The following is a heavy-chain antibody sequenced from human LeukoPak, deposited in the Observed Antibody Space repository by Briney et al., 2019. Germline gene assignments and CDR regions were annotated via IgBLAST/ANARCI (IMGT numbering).Heavy chain of an antibody. J-gene: IGHJ4*02. D-gene: IGHD6-19*01. Sequence: ASVKVSCKASGYTFTSYGISWVRQAPGQGLEWMGWISGYNGNTNYAQQKLQGRVTMTTDTSTSTAYMELRSLRSDDPAVYYCARDLKRGYSSGRYSWGTGSSNDYWGQGTLVTVSS. CDR1: GYTFTSYG. V-gene: IGHV1-18*01. CDR3: ARDLKRGYSSGRYSWGTGSSNDY. CDR2: ISGYNGNT.